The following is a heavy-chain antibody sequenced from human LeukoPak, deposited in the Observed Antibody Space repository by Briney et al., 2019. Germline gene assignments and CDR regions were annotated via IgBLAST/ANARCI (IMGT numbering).Heavy chain of an antibody. V-gene: IGHV4-34*01. CDR2: INHSGST. CDR1: GGSLSGYY. CDR3: ARVREGAVAA. D-gene: IGHD6-19*01. J-gene: IGHJ4*02. Sequence: SETLSLTCAVYGGSLSGYYWSWIRQPPGKGLEWIGEINHSGSTNYNPSLKSRVTISVDTSKNQFSLKLSSVAAADTAVYYCARVREGAVAAWGQGTLVTVSS.